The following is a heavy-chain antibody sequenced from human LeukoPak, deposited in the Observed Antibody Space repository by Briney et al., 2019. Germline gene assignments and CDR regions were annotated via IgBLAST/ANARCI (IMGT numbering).Heavy chain of an antibody. CDR2: IYYSGST. CDR1: GGSISSSSSY. D-gene: IGHD3-22*01. Sequence: SETLSLTCTVSGGSISSSSSYWGWIRQPPGKGLEWIGSIYYSGSTYYNPSLKSRVTISVDTSKNQFSLKLSSVTAADTAVYYCARGSRYGYYYDSSGYYYNRIFDYWGQGTLVTVSS. V-gene: IGHV4-39*01. CDR3: ARGSRYGYYYDSSGYYYNRIFDY. J-gene: IGHJ4*02.